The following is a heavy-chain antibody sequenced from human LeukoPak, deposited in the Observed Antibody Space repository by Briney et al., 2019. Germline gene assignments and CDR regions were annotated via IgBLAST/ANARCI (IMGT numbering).Heavy chain of an antibody. D-gene: IGHD2-15*01. V-gene: IGHV3-23*01. CDR1: GFTFSTYA. Sequence: PGGSLRLSCTASGFTFSTYAINWVRQAPGKGLEWVSVIFGNGAGKNYAESVKGRFTISRDNSKNTLYLQMNSLRAEDTAIYYCAKDRIPDGLYSIDYWGQGALVTVSS. CDR2: IFGNGAGK. CDR3: AKDRIPDGLYSIDY. J-gene: IGHJ4*02.